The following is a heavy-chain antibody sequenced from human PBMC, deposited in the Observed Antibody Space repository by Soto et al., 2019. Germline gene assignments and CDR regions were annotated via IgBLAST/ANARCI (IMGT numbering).Heavy chain of an antibody. J-gene: IGHJ3*02. CDR1: GFTFSSYG. Sequence: GGSLRLSCAASGFTFSSYGMHWVRQAPGKGLEWVAVIWYDGSNKYYADSVKGRFTISRDNSKNTLYLQMNSLRAEDTAVYYCARELPTTVGTFDIWGQGTMVTVSS. CDR3: ARELPTTVGTFDI. CDR2: IWYDGSNK. D-gene: IGHD4-17*01. V-gene: IGHV3-33*01.